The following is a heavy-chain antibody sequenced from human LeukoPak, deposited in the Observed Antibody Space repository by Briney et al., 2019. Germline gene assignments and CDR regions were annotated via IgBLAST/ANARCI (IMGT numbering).Heavy chain of an antibody. CDR1: DYSISSGYY. Sequence: SETLSLTCSVSDYSISSGYYWSWIRQPPGKGLEWIGEINHSGSTNYNPSLKSRVTISVDTSKNQFSLKLSSVTAADTAVYYCARGQIHSYGYFQHWGQGTLVTVSS. J-gene: IGHJ1*01. CDR3: ARGQIHSYGYFQH. V-gene: IGHV4-38-2*02. CDR2: INHSGST. D-gene: IGHD5-18*01.